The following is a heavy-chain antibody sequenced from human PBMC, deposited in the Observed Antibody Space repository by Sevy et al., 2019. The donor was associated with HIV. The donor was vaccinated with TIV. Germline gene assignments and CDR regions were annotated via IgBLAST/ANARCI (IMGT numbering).Heavy chain of an antibody. CDR3: TRVGGLTDYGMDV. V-gene: IGHV4-61*01. CDR1: GGSVSSDTYY. Sequence: SETLSLTCTVSGGSVSSDTYYWTWNRQPPGKGLEFIGYIYYNVRINYNPSLKSRVTISVDTSKNQFSLKVTSVTAADTAFYYCTRVGGLTDYGMDVWGQGTTVTVSS. J-gene: IGHJ6*02. D-gene: IGHD1-26*01. CDR2: IYYNVRI.